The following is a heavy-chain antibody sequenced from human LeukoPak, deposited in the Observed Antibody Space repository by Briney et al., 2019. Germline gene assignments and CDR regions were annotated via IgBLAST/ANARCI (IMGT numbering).Heavy chain of an antibody. J-gene: IGHJ4*02. Sequence: ASVKVSCKASGYTFTGYYMHWVRQAPGQGLEWMGWINPNSGGTNYAQKFQGRVTMTRDTSISTAYMELSRLRSDDTAVYYCARLPREMATIEGDFYLDYWGQGTLVTVSS. D-gene: IGHD5-24*01. V-gene: IGHV1-2*02. CDR2: INPNSGGT. CDR1: GYTFTGYY. CDR3: ARLPREMATIEGDFYLDY.